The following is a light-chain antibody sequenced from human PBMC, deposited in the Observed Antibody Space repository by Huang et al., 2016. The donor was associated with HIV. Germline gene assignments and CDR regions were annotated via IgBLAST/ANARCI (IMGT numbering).Light chain of an antibody. Sequence: EIVMTQSPDTLSVSPGERATLSCRASQNVNNNLAWFQQKPGQAPRLLSYGASTRATGIPARFSGSGSGTEFTLTISSLQSEDFAVYYCQQYNNWPRTFGQGTRLEIK. CDR1: QNVNNN. CDR3: QQYNNWPRT. V-gene: IGKV3-15*01. CDR2: GAS. J-gene: IGKJ5*01.